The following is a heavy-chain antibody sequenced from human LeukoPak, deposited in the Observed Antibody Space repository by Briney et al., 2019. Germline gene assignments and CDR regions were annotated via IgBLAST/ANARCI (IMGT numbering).Heavy chain of an antibody. CDR3: ARGGSYLSAFDI. Sequence: GGTLRLSCSASGFTFTSSGMSWVRQAPGKGLEWVSIIYSGGSTFYADSVKGRFTISRDNSKNTLYLQMNSLRAEDTAVYYCARGGSYLSAFDIWGQGTMVTVSS. CDR1: GFTFTSSG. CDR2: IYSGGST. D-gene: IGHD1-26*01. J-gene: IGHJ3*02. V-gene: IGHV3-53*01.